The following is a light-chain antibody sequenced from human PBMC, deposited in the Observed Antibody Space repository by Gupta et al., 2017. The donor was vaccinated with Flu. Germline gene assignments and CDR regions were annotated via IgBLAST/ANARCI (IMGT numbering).Light chain of an antibody. CDR2: DVT. CDR1: SSDVGGYND. CDR3: CSYAGSYTWV. J-gene: IGLJ3*02. Sequence: QSALPQPRSVSGSPGQSVTISCPGTSSDVGGYNDLSWYQRHPGKAPKLMIFDVTERPSGVPDLFSGSESGNTASLAISGLQAEDEADYYCCSYAGSYTWVFGGGTKVTVL. V-gene: IGLV2-11*01.